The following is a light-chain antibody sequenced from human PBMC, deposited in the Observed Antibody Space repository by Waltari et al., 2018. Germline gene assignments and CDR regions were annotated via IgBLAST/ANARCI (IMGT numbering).Light chain of an antibody. Sequence: SDELTQPPSVSVPPGQTARITCSGNPLRTQHVSWYQQRPGQAPMLVMYKDIERPSGISERFSGSSSGTTVTLIINAVQAEDEAEYYCQSADYSDTFVLFGGGTRLTVL. J-gene: IGLJ2*01. CDR3: QSADYSDTFVL. CDR1: PLRTQH. CDR2: KDI. V-gene: IGLV3-25*03.